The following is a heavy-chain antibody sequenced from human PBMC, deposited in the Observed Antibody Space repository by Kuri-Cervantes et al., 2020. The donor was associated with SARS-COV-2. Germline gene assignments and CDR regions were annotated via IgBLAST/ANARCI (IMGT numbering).Heavy chain of an antibody. CDR3: ARDNVLFSGSGFDF. Sequence: SETLSLTCSVSGGSISSYYWGWIRQPPGKGLEWIGYFYSSGVTNYNPSLKSRVTISVDTSKNQLSLILSSGPAEDTAVYYGARDNVLFSGSGFDFWGQGTLVTVSS. J-gene: IGHJ4*02. V-gene: IGHV4-59*01. CDR2: FYSSGVT. D-gene: IGHD1-26*01. CDR1: GGSISSYY.